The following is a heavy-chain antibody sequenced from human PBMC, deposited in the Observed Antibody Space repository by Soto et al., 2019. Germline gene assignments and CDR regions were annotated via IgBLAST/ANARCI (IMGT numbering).Heavy chain of an antibody. Sequence: QVQLQESGPGLVKPSETLSLTCTVSGGSVSSGSYYWSWIRQPPGQGLEWIGYIYYSGSTNFNPSLKSRVTISVDTSKNQFSLKLSSVTAADTAVYYCARADIVATIIWFDPWGQGTLVTVSS. CDR1: GGSVSSGSYY. V-gene: IGHV4-61*01. CDR3: ARADIVATIIWFDP. J-gene: IGHJ5*02. D-gene: IGHD5-12*01. CDR2: IYYSGST.